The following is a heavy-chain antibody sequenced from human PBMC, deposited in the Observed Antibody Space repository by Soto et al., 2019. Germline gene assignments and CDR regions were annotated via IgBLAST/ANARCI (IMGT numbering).Heavy chain of an antibody. CDR3: ASGRDGYFYFEY. CDR2: IIPVFGTP. Sequence: ASVKVSCKASGVTFSNFAISWVRQAPGQGLEWMGGIIPVFGTPNYSQKFQDRSTITADESASTAYMEMSNLGYKDKAVYYCASGRDGYFYFEYWGQGTLVTVS. CDR1: GVTFSNFA. D-gene: IGHD3-22*01. V-gene: IGHV1-69*13. J-gene: IGHJ4*02.